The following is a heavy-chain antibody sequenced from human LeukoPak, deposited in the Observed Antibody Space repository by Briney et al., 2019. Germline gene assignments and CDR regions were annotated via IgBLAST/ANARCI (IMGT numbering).Heavy chain of an antibody. CDR1: GGSISSSSYY. J-gene: IGHJ4*02. D-gene: IGHD3-3*01. V-gene: IGHV4-39*01. CDR2: IYYSGST. CDR3: ARGSVLRHFNY. Sequence: SETLSLTCTVSGGSISSSSYYWGWIRQPPGKGLEWIGSIYYSGSTYYNPSLKSRVTISVDTCKNQFSLKLSSVTAADTAVYYCARGSVLRHFNYWGQGTLVTVSS.